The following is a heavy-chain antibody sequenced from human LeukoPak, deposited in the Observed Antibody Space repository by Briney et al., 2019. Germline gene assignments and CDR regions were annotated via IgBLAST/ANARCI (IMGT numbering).Heavy chain of an antibody. D-gene: IGHD3-22*01. V-gene: IGHV1-69*04. Sequence: GASVKVSCKASGYTFTSYAISWVRQAPGQGLEWMGRIIPILGIANYAQKFQGRVTITADKSTSTAYMELSSLRSEDTAVYYCARGTDYYDSSGYQVYWGQGTLVTVSS. CDR3: ARGTDYYDSSGYQVY. CDR2: IIPILGIA. CDR1: GYTFTSYA. J-gene: IGHJ4*02.